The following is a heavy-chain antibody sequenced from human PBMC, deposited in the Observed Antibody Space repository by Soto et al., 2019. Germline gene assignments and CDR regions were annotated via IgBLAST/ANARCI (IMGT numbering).Heavy chain of an antibody. V-gene: IGHV4-59*08. CDR1: GGSISSYY. Sequence: PSETLSLTCTVSGGSISSYYWSWIRQPPGKGLEWIGYIYYSGGTNYNPSLKSRVTISVDTSKNQFSLKLSSVTAADTAVYYCARRYSSAFDIWGQGTXVTVSS. CDR2: IYYSGGT. J-gene: IGHJ3*02. D-gene: IGHD6-13*01. CDR3: ARRYSSAFDI.